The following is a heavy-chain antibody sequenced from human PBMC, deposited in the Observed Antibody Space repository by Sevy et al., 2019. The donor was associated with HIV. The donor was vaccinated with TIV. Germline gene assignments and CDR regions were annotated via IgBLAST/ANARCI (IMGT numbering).Heavy chain of an antibody. CDR2: ISSHGGYI. Sequence: GGSLRLSCAASGFTLSDYAMHWVRQAPGKGLEYVSGISSHGGYIFYANSGKGRFAISRDTSKNTLNLQMGSLRGEDMADYYCAREDRAEAGTGGFDYWGLGTLVTVSS. CDR3: AREDRAEAGTGGFDY. D-gene: IGHD6-19*01. CDR1: GFTLSDYA. V-gene: IGHV3-64*01. J-gene: IGHJ4*02.